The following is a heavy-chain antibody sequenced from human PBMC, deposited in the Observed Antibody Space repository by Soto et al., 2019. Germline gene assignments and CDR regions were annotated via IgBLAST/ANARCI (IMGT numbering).Heavy chain of an antibody. CDR2: IIPIFGTA. CDR3: ARGRDYGGTSGFAY. D-gene: IGHD4-17*01. CDR1: GGTFSSYA. J-gene: IGHJ4*02. Sequence: SVKVSCKASGGTFSSYAINWMRQAPGQGLEWMGGIIPIFGTANYAQKFQGRVTITADESTSTAYMELSSLRSEDTAVHYCARGRDYGGTSGFAYWGQGTLVTVSS. V-gene: IGHV1-69*13.